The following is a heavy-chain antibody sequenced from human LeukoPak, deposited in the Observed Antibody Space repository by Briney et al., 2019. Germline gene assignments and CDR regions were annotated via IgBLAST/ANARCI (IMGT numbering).Heavy chain of an antibody. Sequence: SVKVSCKASGGTFSSYAISWVRQAPGQGLEWMGGIIPIFGTANYAQKFQGRVTITTDESTSTAYMELSSLRSEDTAVYYCARGVEYSSSSIVPYYYYMDVWGKGPTVTVSS. V-gene: IGHV1-69*05. J-gene: IGHJ6*03. D-gene: IGHD6-6*01. CDR1: GGTFSSYA. CDR3: ARGVEYSSSSIVPYYYYMDV. CDR2: IIPIFGTA.